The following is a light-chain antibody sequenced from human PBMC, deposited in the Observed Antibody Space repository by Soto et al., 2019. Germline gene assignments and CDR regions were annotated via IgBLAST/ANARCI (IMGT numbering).Light chain of an antibody. V-gene: IGKV3-20*01. Sequence: EVVLTQSPGTLSLSPGERATLSCRASQSVSSSYLAWYQQKPGQAPRLLIYGASSRATGIPDRFSGSGSGTDVSLTISRLEPEDVAAYYCQQYYRSPLTFGGGTKVEIK. CDR3: QQYYRSPLT. CDR1: QSVSSSY. J-gene: IGKJ4*01. CDR2: GAS.